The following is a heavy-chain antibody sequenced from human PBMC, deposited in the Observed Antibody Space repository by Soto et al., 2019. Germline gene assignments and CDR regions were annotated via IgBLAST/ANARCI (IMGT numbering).Heavy chain of an antibody. D-gene: IGHD4-17*01. J-gene: IGHJ4*02. Sequence: EVQLVESGGGLVQPGGSLRLSCAASGFTFSSYSMNWVRQAPGKGLEWVSYISSSSSTIYYAHSVKGRFTISRDNAKNSLYLQMNSLRAEDTAVYYCASRRLYGDYVNYFDYWGQGTLVTVSS. CDR1: GFTFSSYS. CDR3: ASRRLYGDYVNYFDY. V-gene: IGHV3-48*01. CDR2: ISSSSSTI.